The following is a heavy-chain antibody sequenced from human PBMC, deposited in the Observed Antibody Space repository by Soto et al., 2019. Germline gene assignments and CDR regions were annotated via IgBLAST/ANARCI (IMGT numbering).Heavy chain of an antibody. CDR2: INHRGST. D-gene: IGHD6-13*01. J-gene: IGHJ1*01. CDR3: ARFSTRSRAAAQRVQH. Sequence: QVQLQQWGAGLLKPSETLSLTCAVYGGSFSGYYWSWIRQPPGKGLEWLGEINHRGSTNYNPSLKSRVTLSVNNAQNQFSLKLSSVTAADTAVYYCARFSTRSRAAAQRVQHWGQGTLVTVSS. CDR1: GGSFSGYY. V-gene: IGHV4-34*01.